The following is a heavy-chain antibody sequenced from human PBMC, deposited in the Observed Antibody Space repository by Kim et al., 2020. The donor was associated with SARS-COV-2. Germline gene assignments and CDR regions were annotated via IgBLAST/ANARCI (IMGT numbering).Heavy chain of an antibody. D-gene: IGHD6-19*01. CDR3: ARAGQWLVYGMDV. Sequence: YAQKFQGRVTITADESTSTAYMELSSLRSEDTAVYYCARAGQWLVYGMDVWGQGTTVTVSS. V-gene: IGHV1-69*01. J-gene: IGHJ6*02.